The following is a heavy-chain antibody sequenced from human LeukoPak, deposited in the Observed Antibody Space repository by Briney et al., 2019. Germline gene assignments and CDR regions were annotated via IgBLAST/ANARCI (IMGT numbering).Heavy chain of an antibody. CDR2: IIPIFGTA. V-gene: IGHV1-69*13. D-gene: IGHD6-19*01. Sequence: ASVTVSCTASGGTFSSYAISWVRQAPGQGLEWMGGIIPIFGTANYAQKFQGRVTITADESTSTAYMELSSLRSEDTAVYYCAYIDSSGWYREDYWGQGTLVTVSS. CDR3: AYIDSSGWYREDY. J-gene: IGHJ4*02. CDR1: GGTFSSYA.